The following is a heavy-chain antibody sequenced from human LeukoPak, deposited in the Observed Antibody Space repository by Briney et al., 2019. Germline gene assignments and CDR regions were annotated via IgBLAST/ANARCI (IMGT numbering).Heavy chain of an antibody. CDR2: MNPNSGNS. J-gene: IGHJ4*02. V-gene: IGHV1-8*01. Sequence: AASVKVSCKASGYTFTNYDINWVRQATAQGLEWMGYMNPNSGNSAYAQKFQGRVTITTDASISTAYMELSGLRSEDTALYYCAREGLDYWGQGTLVTVSS. CDR3: AREGLDY. CDR1: GYTFTNYD.